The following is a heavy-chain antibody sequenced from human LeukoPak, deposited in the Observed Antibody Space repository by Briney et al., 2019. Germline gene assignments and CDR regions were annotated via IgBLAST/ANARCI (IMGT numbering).Heavy chain of an antibody. J-gene: IGHJ4*02. Sequence: GGSLRLSCAPSGYTLEEYATHCVRQAPEEGLEWVSLISGDGGSTYYTHSVKRPDTLSRDNSKNSLYLHMNTLRTENTALYHCAKDIKRPRGYDILTGYDYWGQGTLVTVSS. CDR3: AKDIKRPRGYDILTGYDY. CDR2: ISGDGGST. V-gene: IGHV3-43*02. D-gene: IGHD3-9*01. CDR1: GYTLEEYA.